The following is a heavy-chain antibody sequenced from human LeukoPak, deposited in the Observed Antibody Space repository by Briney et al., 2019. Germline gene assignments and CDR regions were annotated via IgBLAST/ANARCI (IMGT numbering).Heavy chain of an antibody. J-gene: IGHJ4*02. D-gene: IGHD3-22*01. CDR1: GFKLGEYA. Sequence: PGRSLRLSCAGSGFKLGEYAIHWVRQVPGKGLEWVSGICCNGDKIDYADSVKGRFTVSRDNAKNSLYLQMNSLRAEDTAVYHCAKHYYDSPWVFDYWGQGTLVTVSS. V-gene: IGHV3-9*01. CDR3: AKHYYDSPWVFDY. CDR2: ICCNGDKI.